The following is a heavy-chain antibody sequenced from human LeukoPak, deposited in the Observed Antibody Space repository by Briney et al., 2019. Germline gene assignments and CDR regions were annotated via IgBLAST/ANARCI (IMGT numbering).Heavy chain of an antibody. CDR2: INHSGST. J-gene: IGHJ5*02. CDR3: ASSVVVVAATWFDP. V-gene: IGHV4-34*01. Sequence: PSETLSLTCAVYGGSFSGYYWSWIRQPPGKGLEWIGEINHSGSTNYNPSLKSRVTISVDTSKNQFSLKLSSVTAADTAVYYCASSVVVVAATWFDPWGQGTLVTVSS. D-gene: IGHD2-15*01. CDR1: GGSFSGYY.